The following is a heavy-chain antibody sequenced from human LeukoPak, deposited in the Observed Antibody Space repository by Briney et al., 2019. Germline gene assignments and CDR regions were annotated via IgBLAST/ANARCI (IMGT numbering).Heavy chain of an antibody. J-gene: IGHJ4*02. CDR1: GFTFSTYT. V-gene: IGHV3-23*01. CDR2: IGSSGGGI. CDR3: ARYNWNSAPFDY. Sequence: GGSLRLSCAASGFTFSTYTMYWVRHPPGKRLEWVSIIGSSGGGIHYADSVKGRFTISRDSAKNTLYLEMNSLRAEDTAVYYCARYNWNSAPFDYWGQGTLVTVSS. D-gene: IGHD1-7*01.